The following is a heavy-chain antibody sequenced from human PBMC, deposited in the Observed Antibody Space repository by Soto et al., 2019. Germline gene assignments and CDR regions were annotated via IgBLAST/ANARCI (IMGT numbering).Heavy chain of an antibody. D-gene: IGHD6-19*01. CDR1: GFTFSSYA. V-gene: IGHV3-23*01. J-gene: IGHJ3*02. CDR3: AKDTAVAVQSARSYTDAFDI. Sequence: PGGSLRLSCAASGFTFSSYAMSWVRQAPGKGLEWVSAISGSGGSTYYADSVKGRFTISRDNSKNTLYLQMNSLRAEDTAVYYCAKDTAVAVQSARSYTDAFDIWGQGTMVTVSS. CDR2: ISGSGGST.